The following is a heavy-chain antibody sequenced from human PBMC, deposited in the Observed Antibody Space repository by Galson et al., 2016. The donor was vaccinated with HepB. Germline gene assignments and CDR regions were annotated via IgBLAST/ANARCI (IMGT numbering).Heavy chain of an antibody. V-gene: IGHV1-18*01. CDR2: ISTYNGNT. CDR3: ARDNSRTIFGVFFPKSLGY. J-gene: IGHJ4*02. CDR1: GSSFTSYG. Sequence: SVKVSCKASGSSFTSYGISWVRQAPGQGLEWMGWISTYNGNTNYAPKLQGRVTVTTDTSTNTAYMEVRSLRSDDTAVYYCARDNSRTIFGVFFPKSLGYWGQGTLVTVSS. D-gene: IGHD3-3*01.